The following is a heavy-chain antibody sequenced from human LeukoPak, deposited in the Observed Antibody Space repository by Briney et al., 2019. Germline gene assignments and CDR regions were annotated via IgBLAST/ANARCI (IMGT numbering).Heavy chain of an antibody. CDR3: ARTYSSGWNPFDY. V-gene: IGHV4-61*01. J-gene: IGHJ4*02. Sequence: SETLSLTCTVSDGSINSGNYYWSWIRQPPGKGLEWIGYIYYSGSTNYNPSLKSRVTISVDTSKNQFSLKLSSVTAADTAVYYCARTYSSGWNPFDYWGQGTLVTVSS. D-gene: IGHD6-19*01. CDR2: IYYSGST. CDR1: DGSINSGNYY.